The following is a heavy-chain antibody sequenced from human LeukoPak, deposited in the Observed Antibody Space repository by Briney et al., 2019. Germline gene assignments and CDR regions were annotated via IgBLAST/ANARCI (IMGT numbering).Heavy chain of an antibody. CDR3: ARERGMADYGSGSWGFDY. CDR1: AYTYTGYY. D-gene: IGHD3-10*01. CDR2: INTNNGGT. J-gene: IGHJ4*02. V-gene: IGHV1-2*02. Sequence: ASVKVSCKASAYTYTGYYIHWVRQAPGQGLEWMGWINTNNGGTIHAQKFQGRVTMTRDTFINTAYMELSRLRSDDTAVYYCARERGMADYGSGSWGFDYWGQGTLVTVSS.